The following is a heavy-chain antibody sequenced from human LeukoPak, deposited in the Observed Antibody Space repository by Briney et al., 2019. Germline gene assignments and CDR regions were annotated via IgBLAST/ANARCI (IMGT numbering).Heavy chain of an antibody. D-gene: IGHD1-26*01. J-gene: IGHJ4*02. CDR2: IYHSGST. V-gene: IGHV4-39*07. CDR1: GGSISSSSYY. CDR3: ASHSETYSPSFDY. Sequence: SETLSLTCTVSGGSISSSSYYWGWIRQPPGKGLEWIGSIYHSGSTYYNPSLKSRVAISVDTSKNQFSLKLSSLTAADTAVYYCASHSETYSPSFDYWGQGTLVTVSS.